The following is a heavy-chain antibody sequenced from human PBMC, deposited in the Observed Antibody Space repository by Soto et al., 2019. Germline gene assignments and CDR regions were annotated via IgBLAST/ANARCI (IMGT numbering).Heavy chain of an antibody. D-gene: IGHD1-1*01. CDR1: GASISSSNW. Sequence: QVELHESGPGLVKPSGTLSLTCGVSGASISSSNWWSWVRQSPGKGLEWIGEIYHSGAINYNPSLKSRVSISIDKSKNQWSLKMSSVTAADTAVYYCARASWDDYVSQGLDIWGRGTMVTVSS. V-gene: IGHV4-4*02. CDR3: ARASWDDYVSQGLDI. CDR2: IYHSGAI. J-gene: IGHJ3*02.